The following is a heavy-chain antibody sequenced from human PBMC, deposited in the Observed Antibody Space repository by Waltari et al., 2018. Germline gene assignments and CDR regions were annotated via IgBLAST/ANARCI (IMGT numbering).Heavy chain of an antibody. CDR1: GYTFTDYH. CDR2: GGAEDGET. D-gene: IGHD4-17*01. J-gene: IGHJ6*03. Sequence: EVQLVQSGAEVKKPGATVKISCKVSGYTFTDYHMHWVQQAPGKGLEWMGHGGAEDGETKYGEKFQGRVTITADKTTDKAYMELRSLRTEDTAVYYCATDGPNYGGNSYYYYYMDVWGKGTTVTVSS. CDR3: ATDGPNYGGNSYYYYYMDV. V-gene: IGHV1-69-2*01.